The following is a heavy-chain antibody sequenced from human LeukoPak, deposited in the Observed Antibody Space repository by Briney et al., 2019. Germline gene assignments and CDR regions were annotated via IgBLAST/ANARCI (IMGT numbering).Heavy chain of an antibody. V-gene: IGHV3-23*01. CDR3: ARDLVQLWSKDF. CDR2: ISGSGGSE. CDR1: GFTFNRHV. Sequence: GGSLRLSCTASGFTFNRHVMTWVRQTPGKGLEWVSSISGSGGSEHYAESVKGRFAISRDNAKNSLYLQMNSLRAEDTAVYYCARDLVQLWSKDFWGQGTLVTVSS. J-gene: IGHJ4*02. D-gene: IGHD5-18*01.